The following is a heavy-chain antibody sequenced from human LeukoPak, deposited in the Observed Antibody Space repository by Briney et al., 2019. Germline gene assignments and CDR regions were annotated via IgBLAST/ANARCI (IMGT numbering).Heavy chain of an antibody. CDR2: ISGSGGST. J-gene: IGHJ4*02. Sequence: QTGGSLRLSRAASGFTFSSYAMSWVRQAPGKGLEWVSAISGSGGSTYYADSVKGRFTISRDNSKNTLYLQMNSLRAEDTAVYYCAKSSGFRVFGQNCFDYWGQGTLVTVSS. D-gene: IGHD3-10*01. V-gene: IGHV3-23*01. CDR1: GFTFSSYA. CDR3: AKSSGFRVFGQNCFDY.